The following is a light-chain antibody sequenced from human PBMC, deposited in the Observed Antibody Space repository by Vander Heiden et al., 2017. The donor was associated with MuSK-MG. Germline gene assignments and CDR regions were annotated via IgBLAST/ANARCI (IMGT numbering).Light chain of an antibody. CDR1: QSVSSSY. CDR3: QHYGRPNT. CDR2: GAS. V-gene: IGKV3-20*01. Sequence: EIVLTQSPGTLSLSPGERATLSCRASQSVSSSYLDWYQQIPGQAPRLLIYGASSRANGIPDRFSGSGYGTDFTLTSSRREPEDFAVYYWQHYGRPNTFGQGTKVEIK. J-gene: IGKJ2*01.